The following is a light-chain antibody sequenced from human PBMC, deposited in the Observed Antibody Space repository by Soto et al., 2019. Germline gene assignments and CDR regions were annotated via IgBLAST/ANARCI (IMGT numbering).Light chain of an antibody. CDR2: DAP. Sequence: DIQMTQSPSSLSASVGDRVTITCQASQDIRKFLNWYQQKPGKAPQLLINDAPDLETGVPSRFSGSGSGTDFTFTINSLQPEDIATYYCQHYDNLVTFGPGTTVDIK. CDR1: QDIRKF. CDR3: QHYDNLVT. J-gene: IGKJ3*01. V-gene: IGKV1-33*01.